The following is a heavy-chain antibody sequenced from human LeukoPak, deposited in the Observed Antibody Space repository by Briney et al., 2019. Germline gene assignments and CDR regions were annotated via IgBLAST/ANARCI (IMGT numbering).Heavy chain of an antibody. Sequence: PSETLSLTCSVSGGSISSDTYYWGWIRQPPGKGLEWIGTMYYSGNTDYNPSLKSRITISVDTSKNQFYLKLSSVTAADTAVYYCARRSSSFQRNWFDPWGQGTLVTVSS. CDR3: ARRSSSFQRNWFDP. D-gene: IGHD6-6*01. CDR2: MYYSGNT. CDR1: GGSISSDTYY. J-gene: IGHJ5*02. V-gene: IGHV4-39*07.